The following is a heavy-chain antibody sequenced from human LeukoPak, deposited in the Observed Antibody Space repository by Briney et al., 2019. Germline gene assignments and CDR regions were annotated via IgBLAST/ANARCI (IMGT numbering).Heavy chain of an antibody. V-gene: IGHV4-59*08. Sequence: SETLSLTCTVSGGFISGYYWSWIRQPPGKGREWIGYIYYSEGTNYHPSLKSRVTISVDTSKNQFSLKLSSVTAADTAVYYCARQSSNAAARPFDCWGQATLVTAS. J-gene: IGHJ1*01. CDR1: GGFISGYY. D-gene: IGHD4-11*01. CDR2: IYYSEGT. CDR3: ARQSSNAAARPFDC.